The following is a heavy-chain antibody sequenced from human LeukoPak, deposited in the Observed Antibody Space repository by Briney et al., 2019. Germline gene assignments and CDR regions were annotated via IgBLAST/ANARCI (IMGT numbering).Heavy chain of an antibody. CDR1: GFTFSSYW. J-gene: IGHJ3*02. D-gene: IGHD2-2*01. CDR2: INSDGSST. CDR3: ARDWCSSTSCYDPDDDAFDI. V-gene: IGHV3-74*01. Sequence: GGSLRLSCAASGFTFSSYWMTWVRQAPGKGLVWVSLINSDGSSTSYADSVKGRFTISRDNAKNTLYLQMNSLRAEDTAVYYCARDWCSSTSCYDPDDDAFDIWGQGTMVTVSS.